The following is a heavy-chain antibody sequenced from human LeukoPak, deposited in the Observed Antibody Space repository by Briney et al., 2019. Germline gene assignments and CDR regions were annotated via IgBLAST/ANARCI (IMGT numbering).Heavy chain of an antibody. CDR2: ISSSSSYI. D-gene: IGHD4-17*01. CDR1: GFTFSSYS. Sequence: GGSLRLSCAASGFTFSSYSMNRVRQAPGKGLEWVSSISSSSSYIYYADPVKGRFTISRDNAKNSLYLQMNSLRAEDTAVYYCARDKAYGDYDFDYWGQGTLVTVSS. J-gene: IGHJ4*02. CDR3: ARDKAYGDYDFDY. V-gene: IGHV3-21*01.